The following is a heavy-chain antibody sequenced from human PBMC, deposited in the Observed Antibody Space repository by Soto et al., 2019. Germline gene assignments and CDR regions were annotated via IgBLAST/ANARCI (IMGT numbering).Heavy chain of an antibody. J-gene: IGHJ4*02. Sequence: EVQLVESGGGLVKPGGSLRLSCAASGFTFSSYSMNWVRQAPGKGLEWVSSISSSSSYIYYADSVKGRFTISRDNAKNSLYLQIKSLRAEDTAVYYCARDQPGYSYGYGLGYWGQGTLVTVSS. CDR2: ISSSSSYI. V-gene: IGHV3-21*01. CDR1: GFTFSSYS. CDR3: ARDQPGYSYGYGLGY. D-gene: IGHD5-18*01.